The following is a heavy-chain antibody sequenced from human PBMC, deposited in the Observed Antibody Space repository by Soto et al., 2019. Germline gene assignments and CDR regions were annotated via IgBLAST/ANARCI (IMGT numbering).Heavy chain of an antibody. D-gene: IGHD2-2*01. CDR1: GGSISSGGYY. CDR3: ARDSSRHTSAFDI. CDR2: IYYSGST. J-gene: IGHJ3*02. Sequence: SETLSLTCTVSGGSISSGGYYWSWLRQHPGKGLEWIGYIYYSGSTYYNPSLKSRVTISVDTSKNQFSLKLSSVTAADTAVYYCARDSSRHTSAFDIWGQGTMVTVSS. V-gene: IGHV4-31*03.